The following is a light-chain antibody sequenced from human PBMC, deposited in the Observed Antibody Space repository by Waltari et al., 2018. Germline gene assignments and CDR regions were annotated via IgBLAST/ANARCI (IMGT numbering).Light chain of an antibody. Sequence: QSALTQPASVSGSPGQSITISCTGTSSDVGGYNYVSWYQQHPGKAPKPMIYEVSNRPSGVSIRFSGSKSGNTASLTISGLQAEDESDYYCSSYTSRSTLVFGGGTRLTVL. CDR3: SSYTSRSTLV. V-gene: IGLV2-14*01. J-gene: IGLJ2*01. CDR2: EVS. CDR1: SSDVGGYNY.